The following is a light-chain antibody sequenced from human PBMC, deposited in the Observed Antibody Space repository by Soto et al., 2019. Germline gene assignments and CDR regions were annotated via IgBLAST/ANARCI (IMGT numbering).Light chain of an antibody. Sequence: DFQVTQSPSSLSASVGDRVTITCRASQSVNDYLNWYQQRPGKAPRLLIYAASTLHIGVPSSFSGSGFGTHFSLTITSLQPEDFATYYSQQSFSTPYIFGQGTKLEIK. CDR1: QSVNDY. J-gene: IGKJ2*01. CDR3: QQSFSTPYI. CDR2: AAS. V-gene: IGKV1-39*01.